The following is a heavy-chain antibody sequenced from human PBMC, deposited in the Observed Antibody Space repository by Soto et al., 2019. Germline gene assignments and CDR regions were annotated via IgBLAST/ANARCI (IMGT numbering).Heavy chain of an antibody. CDR1: GGSISSGDYY. V-gene: IGHV4-30-4*01. CDR3: ARLGYCSSTSCYDPHSYGMDV. Sequence: ASETLSLTCTVSGGSISSGDYYWSWIRQPPGKGLEWIGYIYYSGSTYYNPSLKSRVTISVDTSKNQFSLKLSSVTAADTAVYYCARLGYCSSTSCYDPHSYGMDVWGQGTTVTVSS. D-gene: IGHD2-2*01. J-gene: IGHJ6*02. CDR2: IYYSGST.